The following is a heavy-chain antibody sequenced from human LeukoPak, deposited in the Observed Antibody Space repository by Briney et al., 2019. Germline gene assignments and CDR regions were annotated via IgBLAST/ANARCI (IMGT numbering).Heavy chain of an antibody. Sequence: SETLSLTCAVYGGSFSGYYWSWIRQPPGRGLEWIGEINHSGSTNYNPSLKSRVTISVDTSKNQFSLKLSSVTAADTAVYYCARGSGWYYFDYWGQGTLVTVSS. J-gene: IGHJ4*02. CDR1: GGSFSGYY. CDR2: INHSGST. V-gene: IGHV4-34*01. CDR3: ARGSGWYYFDY. D-gene: IGHD6-19*01.